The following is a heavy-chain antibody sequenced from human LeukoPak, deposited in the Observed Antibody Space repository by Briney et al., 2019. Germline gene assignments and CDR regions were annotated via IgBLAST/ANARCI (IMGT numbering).Heavy chain of an antibody. D-gene: IGHD2-21*01. J-gene: IGHJ4*02. CDR3: ARHDIVVVSVYFDY. Sequence: PSETLSLTCTVSGGSISNAAYYWSWIRQHPGKGLEWIGSIYYSGSTYYNPSLKSRVTISVDTSKNQFSLKLSSVTAADTAVYYCARHDIVVVSVYFDYWGQGTLVTVSS. CDR2: IYYSGST. V-gene: IGHV4-39*01. CDR1: GGSISNAAYY.